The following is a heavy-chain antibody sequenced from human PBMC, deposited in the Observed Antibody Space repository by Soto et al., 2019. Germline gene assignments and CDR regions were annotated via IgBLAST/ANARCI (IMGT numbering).Heavy chain of an antibody. CDR2: ISSSSSTI. J-gene: IGHJ6*02. V-gene: IGHV3-48*02. Sequence: PGGSLRLSCAASGFTFSSYSMSWVLQAPWKGLEWISYISSSSSTIYYADSVKGRFTISRDNAKNSLYLQMNSLRDEDTAVYYCARVIMDVWGQGTTVTVSS. CDR3: ARVIMDV. CDR1: GFTFSSYS.